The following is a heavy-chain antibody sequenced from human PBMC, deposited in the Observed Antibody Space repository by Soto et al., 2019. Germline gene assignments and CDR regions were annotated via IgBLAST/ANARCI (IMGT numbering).Heavy chain of an antibody. D-gene: IGHD5-18*01. V-gene: IGHV3-9*01. J-gene: IGHJ4*02. CDR3: VRSKGGYSYGTPFDY. CDR2: ISWNSGNI. Sequence: EVQLEESGGALVQPGRSLRLSCAASGFTFDDYAMYWVRQVLGKGLEWFSSISWNSGNIGYADSVKGRFTTSRDNAENSLYLQMNSLRPEDTALYYCVRSKGGYSYGTPFDYWGQGTLVTVSS. CDR1: GFTFDDYA.